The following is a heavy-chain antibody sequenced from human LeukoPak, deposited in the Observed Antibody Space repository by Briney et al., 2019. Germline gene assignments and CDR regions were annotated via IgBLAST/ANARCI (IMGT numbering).Heavy chain of an antibody. CDR3: ARAGTNWSSGCFFDY. CDR2: IYYSGST. V-gene: IGHV4-59*01. J-gene: IGHJ4*02. CDR1: GGSIGNYY. D-gene: IGHD1-1*01. Sequence: SETLSLTCTVSGGSIGNYYWSWIRQPPGKGLECLGYIYYSGSTNYSPSLRSRLTMSLDTSKNQLYLKLSSVTAADTAVYYCARAGTNWSSGCFFDYWGQGALVTVSS.